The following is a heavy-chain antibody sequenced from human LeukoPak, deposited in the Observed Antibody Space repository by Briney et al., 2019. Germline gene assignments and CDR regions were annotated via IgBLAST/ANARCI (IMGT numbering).Heavy chain of an antibody. V-gene: IGHV4-4*02. Sequence: GSLRLSCAASGFTFSSFGMHWVRQAPGKGLEWIGEVSLAGQTNYNPSLNGRVTMSLDESSNQLSLKLTSVTAADTAIYYCSRESGAFCPFGYWGQGTLVIVPS. D-gene: IGHD1-26*01. CDR3: SRESGAFCPFGY. CDR1: GFTFSSFGM. J-gene: IGHJ4*02. CDR2: VSLAGQT.